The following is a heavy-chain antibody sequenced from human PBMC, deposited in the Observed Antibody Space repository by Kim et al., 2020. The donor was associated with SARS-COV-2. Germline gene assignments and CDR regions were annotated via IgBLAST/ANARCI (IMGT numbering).Heavy chain of an antibody. D-gene: IGHD2-2*01. V-gene: IGHV4-59*01. CDR3: ARDGRYCSSTSCFGGMDV. Sequence: KSRVTISADTPRNQFSLKLSSVTAADTAVYYCARDGRYCSSTSCFGGMDVWGQGTTVTVSS. J-gene: IGHJ6*02.